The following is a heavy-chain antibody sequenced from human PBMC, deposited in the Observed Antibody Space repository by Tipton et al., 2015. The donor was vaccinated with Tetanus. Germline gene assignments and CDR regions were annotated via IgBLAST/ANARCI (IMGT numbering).Heavy chain of an antibody. Sequence: GSLRLSCAASGIIISNNFMNWVRQAPGKGLEWVSVIYSGGDTYYADSVKGRFTISRDNSKNTLYLQMDGLRAEDTGVFYCAVTLGGYHPHNGYGMDVWGQGTTVTVSS. D-gene: IGHD2-15*01. V-gene: IGHV3-66*01. CDR1: GIIISNNF. CDR3: AVTLGGYHPHNGYGMDV. J-gene: IGHJ6*02. CDR2: IYSGGDT.